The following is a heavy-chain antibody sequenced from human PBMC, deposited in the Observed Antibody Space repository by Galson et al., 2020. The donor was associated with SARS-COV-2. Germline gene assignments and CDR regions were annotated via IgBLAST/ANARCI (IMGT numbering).Heavy chain of an antibody. J-gene: IGHJ5*02. D-gene: IGHD1-26*01. V-gene: IGHV3-11*01. CDR3: ARDPARGSYGKNWFEP. CDR1: GLTFSDYY. Sequence: GESLKISCATSGLTFSDYYMSWIRQAPGKGLEWVSYISPSGGTIYYADSVKGRFTISRDIAKNSLYLQMNSLRAEDTAMYYCARDPARGSYGKNWFEPWGQGTLVTVSS. CDR2: ISPSGGTI.